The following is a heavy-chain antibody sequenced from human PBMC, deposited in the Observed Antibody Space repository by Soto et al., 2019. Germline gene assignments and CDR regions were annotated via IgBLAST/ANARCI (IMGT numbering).Heavy chain of an antibody. Sequence: QVQVVESGGGVVQPGRSLRLSCAASGFTFSSFGMHWVRQAPGKGLEWVSLIWYDGSKKSYGDSVKGRFTISRDNSSNTVSLQMNSLRADHTAAYSCGRDGSNYSLGSGFYPSRNGMGVWWQGTAVTVSP. CDR1: GFTFSSFG. J-gene: IGHJ6*01. CDR3: GRDGSNYSLGSGFYPSRNGMGV. V-gene: IGHV3-33*01. CDR2: IWYDGSKK. D-gene: IGHD3-22*01.